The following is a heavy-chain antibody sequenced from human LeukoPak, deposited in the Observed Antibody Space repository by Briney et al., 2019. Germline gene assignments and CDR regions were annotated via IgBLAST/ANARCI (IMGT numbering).Heavy chain of an antibody. CDR1: GGSFSGYY. J-gene: IGHJ4*02. CDR2: INHRGTT. D-gene: IGHD3-3*02. Sequence: SETLSLTCAVSGGSFSGYYWSWIRPPPGKGLEWIGEINHRGTTNYNPSLKSRVTMSVDTSKNQFSLNLSSVTAADTAVYYCARGQFWSGYSIWGQGTLVTVSS. V-gene: IGHV4-34*01. CDR3: ARGQFWSGYSI.